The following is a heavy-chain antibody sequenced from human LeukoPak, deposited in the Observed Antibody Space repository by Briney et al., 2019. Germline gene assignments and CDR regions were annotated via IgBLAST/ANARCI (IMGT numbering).Heavy chain of an antibody. J-gene: IGHJ4*02. CDR1: GFTFNTYS. Sequence: PGGSLRLSCAASGFTFNTYSMNWVRQAPGKGLEWVSSISSSSSTIYYADSVKGRFTISRDNAKNSLYLQMNSLRAEDTAVYYCARDFIGGVVVADRDWGQGTLVTVSS. D-gene: IGHD2-15*01. V-gene: IGHV3-48*01. CDR2: ISSSSSTI. CDR3: ARDFIGGVVVADRD.